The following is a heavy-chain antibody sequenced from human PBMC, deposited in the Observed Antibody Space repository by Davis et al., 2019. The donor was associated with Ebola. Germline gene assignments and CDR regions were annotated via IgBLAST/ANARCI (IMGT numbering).Heavy chain of an antibody. CDR3: ARSVLWFRELLSPLDY. Sequence: SVKVSCKASGGTFSSYAISWVRQAPGQGLEWMGRIIPILGIANYAQKFQGRVTMTTDTSTNTAYMELSSLRSEDTAVYYCARSVLWFRELLSPLDYWGQGTLVTVSS. J-gene: IGHJ4*02. CDR1: GGTFSSYA. D-gene: IGHD3-10*01. V-gene: IGHV1-69*04. CDR2: IIPILGIA.